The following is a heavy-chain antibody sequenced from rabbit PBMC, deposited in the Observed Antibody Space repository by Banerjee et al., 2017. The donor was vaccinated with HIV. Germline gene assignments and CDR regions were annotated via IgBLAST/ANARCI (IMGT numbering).Heavy chain of an antibody. CDR1: GFSFSSRYW. CDR2: SYAGSSDST. J-gene: IGHJ4*01. D-gene: IGHD4-2*01. CDR3: ARGPDASYAAGGWVTYFNL. V-gene: IGHV1S45*01. Sequence: QEQLEESGGDLVKPEGSLTLTCTASGFSFSSRYWICWVRQAPGKGLEWIACSYAGSSDSTYYASWAKGRFTISKTSSTTVTLQLNSLTAADTATYFCARGPDASYAAGGWVTYFNLWGPGTLVTVS.